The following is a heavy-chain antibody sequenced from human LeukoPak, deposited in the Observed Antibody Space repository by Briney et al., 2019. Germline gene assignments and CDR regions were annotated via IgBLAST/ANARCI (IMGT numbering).Heavy chain of an antibody. J-gene: IGHJ4*02. Sequence: ASVKVSCKASGYKFTDDYMPWVRQAPGQGLEFMGWINPDSGFTNYAQKFKGRVTMTRDTSISTAYLEVRSLTSDDTAVYYCAPTAEAYTSWWKVWGQGTLVTVSS. CDR3: APTAEAYTSWWKV. V-gene: IGHV1-2*02. CDR2: INPDSGFT. CDR1: GYKFTDDY. D-gene: IGHD3-16*01.